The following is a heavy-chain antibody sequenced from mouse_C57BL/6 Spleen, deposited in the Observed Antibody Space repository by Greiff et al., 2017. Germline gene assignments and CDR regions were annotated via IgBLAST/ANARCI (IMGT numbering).Heavy chain of an antibody. Sequence: QVQLQQSGAELVRPGTSVKVSCKASGYAFTNYLIEWVKQRPGQGLEWIGVINPGSGGTNYNEKFKGKATLTADKSSSTAYMQLSSLTSEDSAVYFCARSHYYGSSRWYVDVWGTGTTVTVSS. J-gene: IGHJ1*03. D-gene: IGHD1-1*01. CDR3: ARSHYYGSSRWYVDV. V-gene: IGHV1-54*01. CDR1: GYAFTNYL. CDR2: INPGSGGT.